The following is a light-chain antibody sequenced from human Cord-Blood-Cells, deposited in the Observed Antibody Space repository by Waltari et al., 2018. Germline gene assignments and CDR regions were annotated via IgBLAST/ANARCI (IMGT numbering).Light chain of an antibody. CDR1: QSVSSY. CDR2: DAS. Sequence: EIVLTQSPATLLLSPGERATLSCRASQSVSSYLAWYQQKPGQAPRLLIYDASNRATGIPARFSGSGSGTDFTLTISSLEPEDFAVYYCQQRSNWPYTFGQGTKLEIK. J-gene: IGKJ2*01. CDR3: QQRSNWPYT. V-gene: IGKV3-11*01.